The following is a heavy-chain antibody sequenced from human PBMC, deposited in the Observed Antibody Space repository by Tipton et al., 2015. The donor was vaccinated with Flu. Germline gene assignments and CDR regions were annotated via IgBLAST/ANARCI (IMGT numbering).Heavy chain of an antibody. Sequence: TLSLTCTVSGGSISSYYWSWIRQPAGKGLEWIGRIYTSGSTDYNPSLKSRVTMSVGTSKNQFSLKLYSVTAADTAVYYCARDRLSRGFDPWGQGTLVTVSS. D-gene: IGHD6-6*01. CDR3: ARDRLSRGFDP. V-gene: IGHV4-4*07. CDR1: GGSISSYY. J-gene: IGHJ5*02. CDR2: IYTSGST.